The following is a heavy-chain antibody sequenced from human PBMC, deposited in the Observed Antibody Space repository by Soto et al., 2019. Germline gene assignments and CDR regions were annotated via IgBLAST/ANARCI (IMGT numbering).Heavy chain of an antibody. CDR3: ARDRPGTATPGWGFDY. D-gene: IGHD2-15*01. J-gene: IGHJ4*02. Sequence: ASVKVSCKASGYTFTSYGISWVRQAPGQGLEWMGWISAYNGNTNYAQKLQGRVTMTTDTSTSTAYMELRSLRSDDTAVYYCARDRPGTATPGWGFDYWGQGTLVTVSS. CDR1: GYTFTSYG. CDR2: ISAYNGNT. V-gene: IGHV1-18*01.